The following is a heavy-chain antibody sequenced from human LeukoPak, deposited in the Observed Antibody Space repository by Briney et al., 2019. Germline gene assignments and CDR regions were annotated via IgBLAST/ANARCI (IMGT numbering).Heavy chain of an antibody. CDR3: ARGLMGGYPYFEN. J-gene: IGHJ4*02. V-gene: IGHV3-21*04. CDR2: ISTSSSYI. CDR1: GFTFSSYE. D-gene: IGHD3-22*01. Sequence: GGSLRLSCAASGFTFSSYEMNWVRQAPGKGLEWVSSISTSSSYIYYGDSVKGRLTITRDNAKNSLYLQMNSLRAEDTAFYYCARGLMGGYPYFENWGQGTLVTVSS.